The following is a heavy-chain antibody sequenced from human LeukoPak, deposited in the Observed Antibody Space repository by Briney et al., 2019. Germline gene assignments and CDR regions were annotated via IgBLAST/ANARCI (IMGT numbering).Heavy chain of an antibody. V-gene: IGHV1-46*01. CDR1: GYTFTSYY. CDR3: ARASLGEVVAPGDAFDI. CDR2: INPSGGST. J-gene: IGHJ3*02. Sequence: ASVKVSCKASGYTFTSYYMHWVRQAPGQGLEWMGIINPSGGSTSYAQKFQGRVTMTRDTSTSTVYMELSSLRSGDTAVYYCARASLGEVVAPGDAFDIWGQGTMVTVSS. D-gene: IGHD3-10*01.